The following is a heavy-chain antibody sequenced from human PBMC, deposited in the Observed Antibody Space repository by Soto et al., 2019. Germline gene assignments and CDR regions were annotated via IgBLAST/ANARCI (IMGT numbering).Heavy chain of an antibody. V-gene: IGHV3-30-3*01. CDR2: ISNDGGKK. D-gene: IGHD3-10*01. CDR1: GLAFCSHA. CDR3: ARDARNTGGFPLFDS. Sequence: EGSLRLSCAASGLAFCSHALHWVRQAPGKGLEWVALISNDGGKKQYAESVERRFTVSRDRSRNTRYLQLNSLRPDDTAVYFCARDARNTGGFPLFDSWGQGNLANVSS. J-gene: IGHJ5*01.